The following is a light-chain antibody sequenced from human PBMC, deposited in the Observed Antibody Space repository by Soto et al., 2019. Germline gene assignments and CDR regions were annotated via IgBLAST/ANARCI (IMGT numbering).Light chain of an antibody. CDR3: QQSFTTPLT. CDR2: AAS. Sequence: DIQMTQSPSSLSASVGDRVTITCRASQSIINYLNWYQLRPGKAPRLLIYAASSLQSGVPSRFTGGGSGTHFTLTISNLQPEDSATYCCQQSFTTPLTFGGGTKVDIK. CDR1: QSIINY. J-gene: IGKJ4*01. V-gene: IGKV1-39*01.